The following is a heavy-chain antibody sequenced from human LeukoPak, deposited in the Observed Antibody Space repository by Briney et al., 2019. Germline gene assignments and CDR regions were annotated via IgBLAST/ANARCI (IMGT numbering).Heavy chain of an antibody. V-gene: IGHV1-18*01. Sequence: ASVKVSCKASGYTFTSYGISWVRQAPGQGLEWMGWNSAYNGNTNYAQKLQGRVTVTTDTSTSTAYMELRSLRSDDTAVYYCARGGVVVGYYYDSSGYGFWFDPWGQGTLVTVSS. D-gene: IGHD3-22*01. CDR2: NSAYNGNT. J-gene: IGHJ5*02. CDR3: ARGGVVVGYYYDSSGYGFWFDP. CDR1: GYTFTSYG.